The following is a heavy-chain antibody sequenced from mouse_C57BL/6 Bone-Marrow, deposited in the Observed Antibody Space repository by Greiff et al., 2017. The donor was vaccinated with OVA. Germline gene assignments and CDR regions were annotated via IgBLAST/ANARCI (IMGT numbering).Heavy chain of an antibody. J-gene: IGHJ1*03. CDR2: IDPANGNT. D-gene: IGHD1-1*01. CDR1: GFTIKNTY. Sequence: VQLQQSVAELVRPGASVTLSCTASGFTIKNTYMHWVKQRPEQGLEWIGRIDPANGNTKYAPKFQGKATISADTSSNTAYLQLSSLTSEDTAIYYGARNYYGSSYWYFDVWGTGTTVTVSS. CDR3: ARNYYGSSYWYFDV. V-gene: IGHV14-3*01.